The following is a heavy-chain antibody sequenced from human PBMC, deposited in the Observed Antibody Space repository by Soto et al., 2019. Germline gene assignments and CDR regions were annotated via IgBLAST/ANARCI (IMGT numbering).Heavy chain of an antibody. V-gene: IGHV3-11*01. CDR1: GFTFSDYS. CDR3: ARPCAYCNVGGPGNWFDP. CDR2: ISSSGSVT. D-gene: IGHD2-8*02. Sequence: QVQLVESGGGLVKPGGSLRLSCAASGFTFSDYSMSWIRQAPGKGLEWVSYISSSGSVTYYADSVKGRFTISRDNARKSVYLQMNSLTADDTAVYNCARPCAYCNVGGPGNWFDPWGQGTLVTVSS. J-gene: IGHJ5*02.